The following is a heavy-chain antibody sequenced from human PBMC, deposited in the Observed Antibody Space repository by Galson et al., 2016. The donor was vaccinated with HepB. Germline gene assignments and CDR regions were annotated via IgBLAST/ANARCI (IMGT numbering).Heavy chain of an antibody. CDR3: ACPTGGNWTDY. Sequence: CAASGFTFNSYWMAWVRQAPGKGLEWVANIKQDGSEKYYVDSVKGRFTISRDNAKNSLYLQMNSLRVEDTAVYYCACPTGGNWTDYWGQGTLVTVSS. CDR2: IKQDGSEK. J-gene: IGHJ4*02. V-gene: IGHV3-7*05. D-gene: IGHD1-1*01. CDR1: GFTFNSYW.